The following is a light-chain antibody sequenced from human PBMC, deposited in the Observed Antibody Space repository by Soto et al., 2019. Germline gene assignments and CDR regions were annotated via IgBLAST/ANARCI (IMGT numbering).Light chain of an antibody. CDR1: QSVSSN. J-gene: IGKJ4*01. Sequence: EIVMTQPPATLSVSPGERATLSCRASQSVSSNLAWYQQKPGQAPRLLIYGASTRATGIPARFSGSGSGTDFTLTISSLEPEDFAVYYCQQRSIRPTFGGGTKVDIK. CDR2: GAS. V-gene: IGKV3-15*01. CDR3: QQRSIRPT.